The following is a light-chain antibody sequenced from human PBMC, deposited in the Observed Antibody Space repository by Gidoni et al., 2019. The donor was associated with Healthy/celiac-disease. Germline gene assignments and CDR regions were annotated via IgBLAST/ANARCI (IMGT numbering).Light chain of an antibody. V-gene: IGLV1-40*01. CDR1: SSNNGAGYD. CDR2: GNS. CDR3: QSYDSSLSGSYV. J-gene: IGLJ1*01. Sequence: QSVLTQPPSVSGAPGQRVTISCTGSSSNNGAGYDVHWYQQLPGTAPNLLIYGNSNRPSGVPDRFSGSKSGTSASLAITGLQAEDEADYYCQSYDSSLSGSYVFGTGTKVTVL.